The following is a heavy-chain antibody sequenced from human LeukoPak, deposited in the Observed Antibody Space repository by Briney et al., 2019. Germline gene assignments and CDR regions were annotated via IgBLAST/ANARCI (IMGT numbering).Heavy chain of an antibody. CDR3: ARVPNTLKYCSGGSCSGFYYGMDV. CDR1: GFTFDDYG. J-gene: IGHJ6*02. D-gene: IGHD2-15*01. V-gene: IGHV3-20*01. CDR2: INWNGGST. Sequence: GGSLRLSCAASGFTFDDYGMSWVRQVPGKGREWVAGINWNGGSTGYADSVKSRFTISRDNAKNSLYLQMNSLRAEDTALYHCARVPNTLKYCSGGSCSGFYYGMDVWGQGTTVTVSS.